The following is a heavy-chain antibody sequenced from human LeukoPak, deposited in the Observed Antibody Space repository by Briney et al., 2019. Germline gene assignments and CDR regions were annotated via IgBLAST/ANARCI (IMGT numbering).Heavy chain of an antibody. Sequence: SETLSLTCTVSGGSISSYYWSWIRQPPGKGLEWIGYIYYSGSTNYNPSLKSRVTISVDTSKNQFSLKLSSVTAADTAVYYCARVLRVYAVRSSWYWFDPWGQGTLVTVSS. J-gene: IGHJ5*02. CDR3: ARVLRVYAVRSSWYWFDP. D-gene: IGHD6-13*01. CDR1: GGSISSYY. CDR2: IYYSGST. V-gene: IGHV4-59*08.